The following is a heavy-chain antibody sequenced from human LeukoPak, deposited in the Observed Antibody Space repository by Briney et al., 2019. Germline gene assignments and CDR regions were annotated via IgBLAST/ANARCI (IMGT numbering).Heavy chain of an antibody. D-gene: IGHD3-3*01. CDR2: IYTSGST. Sequence: SETLSLTCTVSGGSISSGSYYWSWIRQPAGKGLEWIGRIYTSGSTNYNPSLKSRVTISVDTSKNQFSLKLSSVTAADTAVYYYAREPPVFNYMDVWGKGTTVTVSS. J-gene: IGHJ6*03. CDR3: AREPPVFNYMDV. CDR1: GGSISSGSYY. V-gene: IGHV4-61*02.